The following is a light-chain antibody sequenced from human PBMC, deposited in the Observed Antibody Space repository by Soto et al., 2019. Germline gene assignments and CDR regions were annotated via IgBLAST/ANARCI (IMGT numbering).Light chain of an antibody. CDR3: QQYNRYWT. Sequence: DIQMTQSPSTLSASVGDRVTITCRASQSINNGLAWYQQKPGKAPKLLIYKASSLESGVPSRFSGSGSGTEFTLTISSLQPDYFATYYCQQYNRYWTFGQGTKVDIK. CDR2: KAS. V-gene: IGKV1-5*03. CDR1: QSINNG. J-gene: IGKJ1*01.